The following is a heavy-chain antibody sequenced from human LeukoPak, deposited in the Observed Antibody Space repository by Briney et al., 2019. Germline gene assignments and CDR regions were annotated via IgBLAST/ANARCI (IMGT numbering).Heavy chain of an antibody. V-gene: IGHV3-48*03. Sequence: GGSLRLSCAASGFTFSSYEMNWVRQAPGKGLEWVSYISSSGSTIYYADSVKGRFTISRDNAKNSLYLQMNSLRVKDTAVYYCARVERYYDSSGYGGSTFDHWGQGTLVTASS. D-gene: IGHD3-22*01. CDR2: ISSSGSTI. CDR1: GFTFSSYE. CDR3: ARVERYYDSSGYGGSTFDH. J-gene: IGHJ4*02.